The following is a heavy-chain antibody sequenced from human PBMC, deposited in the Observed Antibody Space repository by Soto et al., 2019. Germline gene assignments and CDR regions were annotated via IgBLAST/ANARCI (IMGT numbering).Heavy chain of an antibody. Sequence: GASVKVSCKASGYTFTSCGISWVRQAPGQGLEWMGWISAYNGNTSYAQKLQGRVTMTTDTSTSTAYMELRSLRSDDTAVYYCARRGLHKAAATFDYWGQGTLVTVSS. D-gene: IGHD6-13*01. CDR1: GYTFTSCG. CDR2: ISAYNGNT. J-gene: IGHJ4*02. CDR3: ARRGLHKAAATFDY. V-gene: IGHV1-18*01.